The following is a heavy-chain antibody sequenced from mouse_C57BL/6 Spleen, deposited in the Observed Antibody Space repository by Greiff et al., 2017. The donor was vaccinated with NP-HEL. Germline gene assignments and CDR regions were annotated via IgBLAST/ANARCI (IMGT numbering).Heavy chain of an antibody. Sequence: EVQVVESGPELVKPGASVKISCKASGYSFTGYYMHWVKQSHGNILDWIGYIYPYNGVSSYNQKFKGKATLTVDKSSSTAYMELRSLTSEDSAVYYCARSEGHITTVVGDWYFDVWGTGTTVTVSS. CDR2: IYPYNGVS. CDR3: ARSEGHITTVVGDWYFDV. CDR1: GYSFTGYY. D-gene: IGHD1-1*01. J-gene: IGHJ1*03. V-gene: IGHV1-31*01.